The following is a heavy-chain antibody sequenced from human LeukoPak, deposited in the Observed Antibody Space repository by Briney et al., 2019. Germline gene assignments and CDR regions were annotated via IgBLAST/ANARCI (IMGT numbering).Heavy chain of an antibody. V-gene: IGHV3-21*01. CDR3: ARDRGGSWRYWFYMDV. CDR1: GFTFSSYG. J-gene: IGHJ6*03. D-gene: IGHD2-8*02. Sequence: PGGSLRLSCAASGFTFSSYGMHWVRQAPGKGLEWVSSISSSSSYIYYADSVKGRFTISRDNAKNSLYLQMNSLRAEDTAVYYCARDRGGSWRYWFYMDVWGKGTTVTVSS. CDR2: ISSSSSYI.